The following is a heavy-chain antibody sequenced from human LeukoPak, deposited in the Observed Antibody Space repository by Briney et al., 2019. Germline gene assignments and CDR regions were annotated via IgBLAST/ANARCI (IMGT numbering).Heavy chain of an antibody. V-gene: IGHV3-11*04. CDR2: ISSSGSTI. CDR3: ARDRPYYDSSGYESPAFDI. Sequence: PGGSLRLSCAASGFTFSDYYMSWIRQAPGKGLEWVSYISSSGSTIYYADSVKGRFTISRDNAKNSLYLQMNSLRAEDTAVYYCARDRPYYDSSGYESPAFDIWGQGTMVTVSS. D-gene: IGHD3-22*01. CDR1: GFTFSDYY. J-gene: IGHJ3*02.